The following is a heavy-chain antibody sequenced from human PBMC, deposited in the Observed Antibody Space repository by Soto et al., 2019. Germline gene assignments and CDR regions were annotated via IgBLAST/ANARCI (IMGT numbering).Heavy chain of an antibody. CDR2: IYYSGST. V-gene: IGHV4-31*03. Sequence: ASETLSLTCTVSGGSISSGGYYWSWIRQHPGKGLEWIGYIYYSGSTYYNPSLKSRVTISVDTSKNQFSLKLSSVTAADTAVYYYARDRGCSSTSCYGSANWFDPWGQGTLVTVSS. CDR1: GGSISSGGYY. D-gene: IGHD2-2*01. CDR3: ARDRGCSSTSCYGSANWFDP. J-gene: IGHJ5*02.